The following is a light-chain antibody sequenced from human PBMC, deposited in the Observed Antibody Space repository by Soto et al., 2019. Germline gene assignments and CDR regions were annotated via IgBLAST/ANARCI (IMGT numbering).Light chain of an antibody. J-gene: IGLJ2*01. V-gene: IGLV2-14*01. CDR1: SSDVGGYNY. CDR3: SSYTSSSTSVV. Sequence: QSALTQPASVSGSPGQSITISCTGTSSDVGGYNYVSWYQQHPGKAPILMIYDVSNRPSGVSNRFSGSKSGNTASLTISGLQAEDAADYYCSSYTSSSTSVVFGGGTKVTVL. CDR2: DVS.